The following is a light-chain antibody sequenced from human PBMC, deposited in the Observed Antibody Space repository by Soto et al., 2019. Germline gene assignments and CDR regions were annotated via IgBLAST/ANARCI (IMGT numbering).Light chain of an antibody. CDR1: QGVSSY. Sequence: IRLTQSPSSLSASVGDRVTITCRASQGVSSYLAWYQQKPGKAPKLLIHSASTLQSGFPSRFSGSGSGTVFTPTSSSLQAEDSATYYRQQINTSPLTFGGGTKVEIK. V-gene: IGKV1-9*01. CDR2: SAS. J-gene: IGKJ4*01. CDR3: QQINTSPLT.